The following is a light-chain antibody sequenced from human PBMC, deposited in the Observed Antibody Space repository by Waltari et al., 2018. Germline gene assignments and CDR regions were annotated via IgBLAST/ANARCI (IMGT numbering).Light chain of an antibody. CDR3: SSYASSTTLLV. Sequence: QSALTQPASVSGSPGQSITISCIGTISYVGTYKYVSCYQLHPGKAPKLLMYDVSHRPSGVSHRFSGSKSGNTASLTISGLQAEDGADYYCSSYASSTTLLVFGTGTKVTVL. CDR2: DVS. V-gene: IGLV2-14*03. J-gene: IGLJ1*01. CDR1: ISYVGTYKY.